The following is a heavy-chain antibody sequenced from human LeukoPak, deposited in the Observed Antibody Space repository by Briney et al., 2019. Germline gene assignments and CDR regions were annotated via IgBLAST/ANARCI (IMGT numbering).Heavy chain of an antibody. CDR3: ARDGAMGYFDY. Sequence: GGSLRLSCAASGFTFSSHAMHWVRQAPGKGLEWVAVISYDGGNKYYADSVKGRFTISRDNSKNTLYLQMNSLRAEDTAVYYCARDGAMGYFDYWGQGTLVTVSS. CDR1: GFTFSSHA. V-gene: IGHV3-30-3*01. D-gene: IGHD5-24*01. J-gene: IGHJ4*02. CDR2: ISYDGGNK.